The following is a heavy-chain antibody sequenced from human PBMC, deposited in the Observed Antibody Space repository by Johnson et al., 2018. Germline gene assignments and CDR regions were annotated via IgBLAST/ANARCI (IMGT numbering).Heavy chain of an antibody. J-gene: IGHJ6*03. V-gene: IGHV3-21*01. D-gene: IGHD2-2*01. CDR3: ARDNYGCRSTSCDGAPRHDMDV. CDR2: ISSSSSYI. CDR1: GFTFSSYS. Sequence: EVQLVESGGGVVKPGGSLRLSCAASGFTFSSYSMNWVRQAPGKGLEWVSSISSSSSYIYYADSVKGRFTISRDNAKNSLYLQLTSLRAEDPAVYSCARDNYGCRSTSCDGAPRHDMDVWGKGTTVTVSS.